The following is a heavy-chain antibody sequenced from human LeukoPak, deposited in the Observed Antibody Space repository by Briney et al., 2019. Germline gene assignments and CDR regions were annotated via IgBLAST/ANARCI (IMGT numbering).Heavy chain of an antibody. V-gene: IGHV3-23*01. CDR2: ISVSAGST. J-gene: IGHJ4*02. D-gene: IGHD6-13*01. CDR3: ATGSVRYSASWYSQEGDY. Sequence: GGSLRLSCAASGFTFSTYAMSWVRQAPEKGLEWVSAISVSAGSTYYADSVKGRFTISRDNSKNTLYLQMNSLRAEDTAVYYCATGSVRYSASWYSQEGDYWGQGTLVTVSS. CDR1: GFTFSTYA.